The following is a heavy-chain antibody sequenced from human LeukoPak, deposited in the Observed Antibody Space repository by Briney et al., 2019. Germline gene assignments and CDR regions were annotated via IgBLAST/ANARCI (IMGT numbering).Heavy chain of an antibody. V-gene: IGHV1-18*01. CDR1: NYTFTSYG. J-gene: IGHJ4*02. D-gene: IGHD2-2*02. CDR2: INAYNGNT. Sequence: ASVKVSCKASNYTFTSYGIIWVRQAPGQGLEWMGWINAYNGNTNYAQNLQDRVTMLTDTSTSTAYMELRSLRSDDTAVYYCARGFRSLTSCYSFSDYWGQGTLVTVSS. CDR3: ARGFRSLTSCYSFSDY.